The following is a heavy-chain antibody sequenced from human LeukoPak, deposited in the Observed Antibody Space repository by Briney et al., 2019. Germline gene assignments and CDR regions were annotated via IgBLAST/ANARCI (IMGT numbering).Heavy chain of an antibody. Sequence: PGGSLRLSCAASGFTFSSYGMHWVRQAPGKGLEWVAVIWYDGSNKYYADSVKGRFTISRDNSKNTLCLQMNSLRAEDTAVYYCARDGGSSRPFDYWGQGTLVTVSS. V-gene: IGHV3-33*01. CDR3: ARDGGSSRPFDY. D-gene: IGHD6-13*01. CDR2: IWYDGSNK. CDR1: GFTFSSYG. J-gene: IGHJ4*02.